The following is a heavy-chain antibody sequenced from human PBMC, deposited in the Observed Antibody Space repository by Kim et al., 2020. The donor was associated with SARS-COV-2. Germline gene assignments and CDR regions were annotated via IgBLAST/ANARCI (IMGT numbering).Heavy chain of an antibody. D-gene: IGHD4-17*01. CDR2: IYYSGST. CDR3: ARPRYGDYPYGMDV. CDR1: GGSISSSSYY. V-gene: IGHV4-39*01. Sequence: SETLSLTCTVSGGSISSSSYYWGWIRQPPGKGLDWIGSIYYSGSTYYNPSLKSRVTISVDTSKNQFSLKLSSVTAADTAVYYCARPRYGDYPYGMDVWGQGTTVTVSS. J-gene: IGHJ6*02.